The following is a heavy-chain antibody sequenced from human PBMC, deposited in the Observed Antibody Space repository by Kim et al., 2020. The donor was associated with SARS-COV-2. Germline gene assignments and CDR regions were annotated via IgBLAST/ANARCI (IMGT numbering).Heavy chain of an antibody. J-gene: IGHJ4*02. Sequence: SETLSLTCAVYSASFSGYYWSWIRQPPGKRLEWIGEISHRGSTTYNPSLESRVTISVDTSLTQFSLKLTSVTAADTAVYYCARTFTMVQGIPFDSWGPGTQVTVSS. V-gene: IGHV4-34*01. CDR1: SASFSGYY. D-gene: IGHD3-10*01. CDR2: ISHRGST. CDR3: ARTFTMVQGIPFDS.